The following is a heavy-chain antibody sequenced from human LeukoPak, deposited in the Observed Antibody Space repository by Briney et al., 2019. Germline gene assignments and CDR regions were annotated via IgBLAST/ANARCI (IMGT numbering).Heavy chain of an antibody. Sequence: GGSLRLSCAASGFTFSNYAMRWVRQAPGKGLEWVSGISGSGDSTYYADSVKGRFTISRDNSKNTLYLQMNSLRAEDTAVYYCAKSSTKSSGWFKGRSYWFDPWGQRTLVTVSS. CDR1: GFTFSNYA. CDR3: AKSSTKSSGWFKGRSYWFDP. J-gene: IGHJ5*02. CDR2: ISGSGDST. V-gene: IGHV3-23*01. D-gene: IGHD6-19*01.